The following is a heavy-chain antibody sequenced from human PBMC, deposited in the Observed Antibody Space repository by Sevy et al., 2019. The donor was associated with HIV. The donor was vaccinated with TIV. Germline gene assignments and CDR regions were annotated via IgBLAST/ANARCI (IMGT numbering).Heavy chain of an antibody. Sequence: GGSLRLSCAASGFTFSSYAMSWVRQAPGKGLEWVSAISGSGGSTYYADSVKGRFTISRDNSKNTLYLQMNSLRAEDTAVYYCAKRDGGPTYQHDAFDIWGQGTMVTVS. CDR2: ISGSGGST. V-gene: IGHV3-23*01. CDR3: AKRDGGPTYQHDAFDI. J-gene: IGHJ3*02. CDR1: GFTFSSYA. D-gene: IGHD4-17*01.